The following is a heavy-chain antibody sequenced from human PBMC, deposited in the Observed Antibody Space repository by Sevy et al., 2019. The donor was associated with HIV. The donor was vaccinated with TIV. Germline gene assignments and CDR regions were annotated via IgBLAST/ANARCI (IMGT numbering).Heavy chain of an antibody. Sequence: GGSLRLSCVVSGYSFSSYAISWVRQAPGKGLVWVSTINGRGGSTYYADSVKGRFTISRDNPKNTLFLQMINLRVDDTAIYYCARPSARIAAAASAFYDNWGQGTLVTVSS. J-gene: IGHJ4*02. CDR2: INGRGGST. V-gene: IGHV3-23*01. CDR1: GYSFSSYA. D-gene: IGHD6-13*01. CDR3: ARPSARIAAAASAFYDN.